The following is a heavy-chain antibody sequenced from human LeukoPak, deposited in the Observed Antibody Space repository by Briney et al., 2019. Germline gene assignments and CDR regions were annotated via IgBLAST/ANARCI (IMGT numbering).Heavy chain of an antibody. Sequence: GASVKVSCKASGYTFSDFGITWVRQAPGQGVEWMGWIGAYNDNTNYPQKFQGRVTLTTDTSTSTAYMELRSLTSDDTALYYCARAGAAVTMFFDFWVQGTLVTVSS. J-gene: IGHJ4*02. CDR2: IGAYNDNT. CDR1: GYTFSDFG. V-gene: IGHV1-18*01. D-gene: IGHD4-17*01. CDR3: ARAGAAVTMFFDF.